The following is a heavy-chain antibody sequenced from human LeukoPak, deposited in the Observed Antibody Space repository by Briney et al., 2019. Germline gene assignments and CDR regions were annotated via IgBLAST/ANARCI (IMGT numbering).Heavy chain of an antibody. D-gene: IGHD6-13*01. CDR3: ARVGQQLVRYADY. Sequence: ASVKVSCKASGYTFTSYYMHWVRQAPGQELEWMGITNPSGGSTSYAQKFQGRVTMTRDTSTSTVYMELSSLRSEDTAVYYCARVGQQLVRYADYWGQGTLVTVSS. CDR1: GYTFTSYY. J-gene: IGHJ4*02. V-gene: IGHV1-46*03. CDR2: TNPSGGST.